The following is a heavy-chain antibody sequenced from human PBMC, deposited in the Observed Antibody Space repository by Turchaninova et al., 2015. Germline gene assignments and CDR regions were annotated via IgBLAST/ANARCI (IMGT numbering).Heavy chain of an antibody. CDR3: ARVEGELRY. Sequence: QVQLQESGSGLVKPSPTLSLTWSVSGGSIRSGDYYWSWIRQPPGKGRWWIRYIYYSGSTYYNPSLKSRVTISVDTSKNQFSLKLSSVTAADTAVYYCARVEGELRYWGQGTLVTVSS. CDR1: GGSIRSGDYY. CDR2: IYYSGST. V-gene: IGHV4-30-4*01. J-gene: IGHJ4*02. D-gene: IGHD1-7*01.